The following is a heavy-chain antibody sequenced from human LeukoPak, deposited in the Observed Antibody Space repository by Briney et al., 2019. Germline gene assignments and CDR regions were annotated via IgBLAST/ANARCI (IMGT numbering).Heavy chain of an antibody. D-gene: IGHD6-19*01. V-gene: IGHV1-46*01. CDR1: GYTFTSYY. Sequence: ASVEVSCKASGYTFTSYYLHWVRQAPGQGLEWMGIINPSAGSTSYAQKLQGRVTMTRDTSTSTVYMELSSLRSEDTAVYYCARKGDIAVAGLVLDHWGQGTLVTVSS. CDR3: ARKGDIAVAGLVLDH. CDR2: INPSAGST. J-gene: IGHJ4*02.